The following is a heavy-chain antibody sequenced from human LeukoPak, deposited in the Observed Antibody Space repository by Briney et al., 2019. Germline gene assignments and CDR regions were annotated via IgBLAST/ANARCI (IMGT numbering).Heavy chain of an antibody. J-gene: IGHJ6*02. CDR2: IYYSGST. CDR1: GGSISSYY. V-gene: IGHV4-39*01. D-gene: IGHD4-11*01. CDR3: ARHRGYSNYYYYYGMDV. Sequence: SETLSLTCTVSGGSISSYYWSWIRQPPGKGLEWIGSIYYSGSTYYNPSLKSRVTISVDTSKNQFSLKLNSVTAADTAVYYCARHRGYSNYYYYYGMDVWGQGTTVTVSS.